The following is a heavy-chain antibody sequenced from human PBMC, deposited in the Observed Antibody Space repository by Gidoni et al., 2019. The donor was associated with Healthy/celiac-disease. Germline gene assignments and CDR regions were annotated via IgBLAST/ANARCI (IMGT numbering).Heavy chain of an antibody. J-gene: IGHJ6*02. D-gene: IGHD4-17*01. V-gene: IGHV1-69*04. Sequence: QVQLVQSGAEVKKPGSPVKVSCKASGGTFSSYSISWVRQAPGQGLEWMGRIIPILGIANYAQKFQGRVTITADKSTSTAYMELSSLRSEDTAVYYCARGHDYGGKGYYYYGMDVWGQGTTVTVSS. CDR2: IIPILGIA. CDR3: ARGHDYGGKGYYYYGMDV. CDR1: GGTFSSYS.